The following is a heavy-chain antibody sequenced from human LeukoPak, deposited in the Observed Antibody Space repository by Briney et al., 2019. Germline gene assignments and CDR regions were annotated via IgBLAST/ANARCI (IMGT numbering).Heavy chain of an antibody. CDR1: GFTFSSYG. Sequence: GGSLRLSCAASGFTFSSYGMHWVRQAPGKGLEWVAFIRYDGSNKYYADSVKGRFTISRDNSKNTLYLQMNSLRAEDTAVYYCARDAYPTYSSSWYRPTQILEYFQHWGQGTLVTVSS. CDR2: IRYDGSNK. V-gene: IGHV3-30*02. J-gene: IGHJ1*01. D-gene: IGHD6-13*01. CDR3: ARDAYPTYSSSWYRPTQILEYFQH.